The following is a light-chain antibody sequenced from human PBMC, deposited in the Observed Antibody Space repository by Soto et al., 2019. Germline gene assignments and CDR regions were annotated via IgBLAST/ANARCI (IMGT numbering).Light chain of an antibody. CDR3: PLHGSPLIS. CDR1: QSVRSY. V-gene: IGKV3-20*01. CDR2: DAS. J-gene: IGKJ5*01. Sequence: THSPGTFSLSTEERATLSCRASQSVRSYLAWYQQKPGQAPRLLIYDASNRATGIPARFSGSGSGTDFTLTIIRLEPEDFAVDCSPLHGSPLISFGQVRRLE.